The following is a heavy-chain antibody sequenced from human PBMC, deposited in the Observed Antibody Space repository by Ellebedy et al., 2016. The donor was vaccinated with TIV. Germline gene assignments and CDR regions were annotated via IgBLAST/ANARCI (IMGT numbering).Heavy chain of an antibody. CDR1: GFTFSNYA. J-gene: IGHJ4*02. CDR3: AKDRYRG. V-gene: IGHV3-23*01. CDR2: ISGSGIKNT. Sequence: GGSLRLXXAASGFTFSNYAMTWVRQAPGKGLEWVSTISGSGIKNTYYADSVKGRFTISRDNSKNTLNLQMNSLRAEDTAVYYCAKDRYRGWGQGTLVTVSS. D-gene: IGHD1-14*01.